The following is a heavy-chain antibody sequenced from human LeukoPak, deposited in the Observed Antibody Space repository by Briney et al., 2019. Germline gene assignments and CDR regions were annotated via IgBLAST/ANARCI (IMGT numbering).Heavy chain of an antibody. D-gene: IGHD2-2*02. Sequence: SETLSLTCAVSGYSISSGYYWGWIRQPPGKGLEWIGSIYHSGSTYYNPSLKSRVTISVDTSKNQFSLKLSSVTAADTAVYYCARGAEDIVVVPAAIGPLNYYYYYMDVWGKGTTVTVSS. J-gene: IGHJ6*03. CDR1: GYSISSGYY. CDR2: IYHSGST. CDR3: ARGAEDIVVVPAAIGPLNYYYYYMDV. V-gene: IGHV4-38-2*01.